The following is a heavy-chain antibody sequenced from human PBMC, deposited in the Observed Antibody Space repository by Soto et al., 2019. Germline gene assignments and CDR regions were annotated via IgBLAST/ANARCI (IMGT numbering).Heavy chain of an antibody. D-gene: IGHD3-22*01. Sequence: EVQLLESGGXLVQPGGSLRLSCAASGFTFSSYAMSWVRQAPGKGLEWVSAISGSGGSTYYADYVKGRFTISRDNSKNTLYLQMNSLRAKDKAVYYCAKDRDYYDSSGLDPWGQGTLVTVSS. CDR1: GFTFSSYA. J-gene: IGHJ5*02. CDR2: ISGSGGST. CDR3: AKDRDYYDSSGLDP. V-gene: IGHV3-23*01.